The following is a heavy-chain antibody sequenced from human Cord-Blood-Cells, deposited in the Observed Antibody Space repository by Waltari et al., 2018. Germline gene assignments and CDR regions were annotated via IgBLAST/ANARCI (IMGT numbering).Heavy chain of an antibody. CDR2: IIPIFGTA. CDR3: ARGPVLLWFGELLGTNFDL. J-gene: IGHJ2*01. V-gene: IGHV1-69*01. CDR1: GGTFSSYA. D-gene: IGHD3-10*01. Sequence: QVQLVQSGAEVKKPGSSVKVSCKASGGTFSSYAISWVRPAPVQGLEWMGGIIPIFGTANYAQKFQGRVTITADESTSTAYMELSSLRSEDTAVYYCARGPVLLWFGELLGTNFDLWGRGTLVTVSS.